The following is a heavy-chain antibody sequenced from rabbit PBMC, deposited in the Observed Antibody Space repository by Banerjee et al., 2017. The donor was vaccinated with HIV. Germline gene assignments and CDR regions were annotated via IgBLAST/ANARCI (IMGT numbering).Heavy chain of an antibody. Sequence: QEQLEESGGDLVKPGGSLTLTCKASGFDLSNYHYMCWVRQAPGKGLELIACIYPDDDNTDYASWAKGRFTISKTSSTTVTLQMTSLTAADTATYFCASGYSDIVFNLWGPGTLVTVS. D-gene: IGHD1-1*01. J-gene: IGHJ4*01. CDR1: GFDLSNYHY. V-gene: IGHV1S45*01. CDR3: ASGYSDIVFNL. CDR2: IYPDDDNT.